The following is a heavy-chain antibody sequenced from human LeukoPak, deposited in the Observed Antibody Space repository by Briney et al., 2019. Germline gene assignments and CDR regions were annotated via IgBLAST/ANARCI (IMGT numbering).Heavy chain of an antibody. CDR3: ARSAVRSRYDFWSGYYFFDY. J-gene: IGHJ4*02. Sequence: SETLSLTCTVSGYSISSGYYWGWIRQPPGKGLEWIGSIYHSGSTYYNPSLKSRVTISVDTSKNQFSLKLGSVTAADTAVYYCARSAVRSRYDFWSGYYFFDYWGQGTLVTVSS. CDR1: GYSISSGYY. CDR2: IYHSGST. V-gene: IGHV4-38-2*02. D-gene: IGHD3-3*01.